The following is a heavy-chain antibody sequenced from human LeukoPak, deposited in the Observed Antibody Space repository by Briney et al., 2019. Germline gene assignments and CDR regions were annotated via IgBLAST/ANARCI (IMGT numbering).Heavy chain of an antibody. J-gene: IGHJ4*02. Sequence: PGGSLRLSCAASGFTFSSYAMSWVRQAPGKGLEWVSAISGSGGSTYYADSVKGRFTISRDNSKNTLYLQMNSLRAEDTAVYYCAKLSEVKQWLVLHTVLIDYWGQGTLVTVYS. V-gene: IGHV3-23*01. CDR1: GFTFSSYA. CDR2: ISGSGGST. CDR3: AKLSEVKQWLVLHTVLIDY. D-gene: IGHD6-19*01.